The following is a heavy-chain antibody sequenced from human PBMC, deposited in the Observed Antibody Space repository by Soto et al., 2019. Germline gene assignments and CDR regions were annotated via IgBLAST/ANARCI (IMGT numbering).Heavy chain of an antibody. CDR3: AREFLLATDC. D-gene: IGHD1-26*01. Sequence: GGSLRLSCAASGFTFSSYSMNWVRQAPGKGREWVSSISSISSYIYYADSVKGRFTISRDNAKNSLYLQMNSLRAEDTAVYYCAREFLLATDCWGQGSLVTVSS. V-gene: IGHV3-21*01. CDR1: GFTFSSYS. J-gene: IGHJ4*02. CDR2: ISSISSYI.